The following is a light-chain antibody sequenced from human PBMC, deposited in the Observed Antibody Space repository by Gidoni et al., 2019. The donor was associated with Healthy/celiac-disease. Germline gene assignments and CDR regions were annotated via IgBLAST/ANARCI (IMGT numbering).Light chain of an antibody. CDR2: DVS. CDR1: SSDVGGYNY. V-gene: IGLV2-14*04. Sequence: QSITISCTGTSSDVGGYNYVSWYQQHPGKAPKLMIYDVSNRPSGGSNRFSGSKSGNTASLTISGLQAEDEADYYCSSYTSSSTVVFGGGTKLTVL. J-gene: IGLJ2*01. CDR3: SSYTSSSTVV.